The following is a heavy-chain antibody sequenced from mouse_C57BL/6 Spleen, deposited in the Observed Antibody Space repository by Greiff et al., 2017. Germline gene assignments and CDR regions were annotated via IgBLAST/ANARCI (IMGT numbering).Heavy chain of an antibody. J-gene: IGHJ2*01. CDR2: IYPGDGDT. V-gene: IGHV1-82*01. CDR3: ARYCSNFVFDY. Sequence: VQLQQSGPELVKPGASVKISCKASGYAFSSSWMNWVKQRPGQGLEWIGRIYPGDGDTNYNGKFKGKATLTADTSSSTAYMQLSSLTSEESAVYFCARYCSNFVFDYWGQGTTLTVSS. D-gene: IGHD2-5*01. CDR1: GYAFSSSW.